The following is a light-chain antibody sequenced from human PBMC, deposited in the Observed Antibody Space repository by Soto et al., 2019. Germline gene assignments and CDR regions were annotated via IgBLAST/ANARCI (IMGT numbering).Light chain of an antibody. J-gene: IGLJ1*01. CDR1: NIGSKS. Sequence: SYELTQPPSVSVAPGKTARITCGGNNIGSKSVHWYQQKPGQAPVLVIYYDSDRPSGIPERFSGSNYGNTATLTIGRVEAGDEADYYCQVWDSSSDHYVFGTGTKVTVL. CDR3: QVWDSSSDHYV. CDR2: YDS. V-gene: IGLV3-21*04.